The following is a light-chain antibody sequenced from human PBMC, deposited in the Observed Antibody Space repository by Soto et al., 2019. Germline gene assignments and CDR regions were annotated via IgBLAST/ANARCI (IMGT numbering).Light chain of an antibody. CDR2: GAS. V-gene: IGKV3-15*01. CDR3: QQYNNWPRT. CDR1: QSVSSN. J-gene: IGKJ1*01. Sequence: EIVLTQSPGTLSLSPGERATLCCRASQSVSSNLAWYQQKPGQAPRLLIYGASTRATGIPARFSGSGSGTECILTISSLQSEDFAVYYCQQYNNWPRTFGQGTKVDIK.